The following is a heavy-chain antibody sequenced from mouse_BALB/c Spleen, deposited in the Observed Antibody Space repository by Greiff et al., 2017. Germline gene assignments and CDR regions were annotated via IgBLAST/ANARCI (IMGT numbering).Heavy chain of an antibody. CDR2: ISSGGGST. D-gene: IGHD2-2*01. Sequence: EVKLVESGGGLVKPGGSLKLSCAASGFAFSSYDMSWVRQTPEKRLEWVAYISSGGGSTYYPDTVKGRFTISRDNAKNTLYLQMSRLKSEDTAMYYCARGYDWGSDYWGQGTTLTVSS. CDR1: GFAFSSYD. V-gene: IGHV5-12-1*01. J-gene: IGHJ2*01. CDR3: ARGYDWGSDY.